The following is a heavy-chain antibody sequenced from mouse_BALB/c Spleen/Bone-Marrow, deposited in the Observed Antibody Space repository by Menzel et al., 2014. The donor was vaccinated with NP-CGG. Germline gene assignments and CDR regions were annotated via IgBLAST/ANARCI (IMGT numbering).Heavy chain of an antibody. CDR3: ARDVGNYVRFAY. CDR2: IRNKANGYTT. J-gene: IGHJ3*01. Sequence: VQLKEAGGGLVQPGGSLGLSCATSGFTFTDYYMSWVRQPLGKALEWLGFIRNKANGYTTEYSASVKGRFTISRDNSKSILYLQMNTPRAEDSATYYCARDVGNYVRFAYWGQGTLVTVSA. V-gene: IGHV7-3*02. D-gene: IGHD2-1*01. CDR1: GFTFTDYY.